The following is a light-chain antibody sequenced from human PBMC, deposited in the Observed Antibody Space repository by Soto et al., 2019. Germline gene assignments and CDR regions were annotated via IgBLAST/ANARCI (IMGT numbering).Light chain of an antibody. CDR2: GAS. Sequence: EIVMTQSPATLSVSPGERATLSCRASQSVSSNLAWYQQKPGQAPRLLIYGASTRATGIPARFSGSGSGTDFTFTISSLQPEDIGTYYCQQYDNLLISFGQGTRLEIK. J-gene: IGKJ5*01. V-gene: IGKV3-15*01. CDR3: QQYDNLLIS. CDR1: QSVSSN.